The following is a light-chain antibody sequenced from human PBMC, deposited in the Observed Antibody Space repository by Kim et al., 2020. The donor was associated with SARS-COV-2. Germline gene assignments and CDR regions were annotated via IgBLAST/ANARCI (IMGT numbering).Light chain of an antibody. CDR2: YDR. CDR1: DIERKS. V-gene: IGLV3-21*04. CDR3: QVWDTTDHYV. J-gene: IGLJ1*01. Sequence: PGKTARINRGGDDIERKSVNRYQQKPGKAPVLVSSYDRDRPSGIPERCSGSNAGNTATLTISRVEAGDEADYYCQVWDTTDHYVFGSGTKVTVL.